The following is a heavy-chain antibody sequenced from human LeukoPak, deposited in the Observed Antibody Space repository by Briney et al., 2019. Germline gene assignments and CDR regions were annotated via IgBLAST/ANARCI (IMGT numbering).Heavy chain of an antibody. CDR1: GYSFVSHW. CDR3: ARQYTIFGYYYMDV. CDR2: IYPGDSDT. J-gene: IGHJ6*03. Sequence: GGSLKISCKTSGYSFVSHWNVWVRQMPGKGLEWMGIIYPGDSDTRYSPSFQGQVTISADKSISTAYLQWSSLKASDTAMYYCARQYTIFGYYYMDVWGKGTTVTVSS. D-gene: IGHD3-3*01. V-gene: IGHV5-51*01.